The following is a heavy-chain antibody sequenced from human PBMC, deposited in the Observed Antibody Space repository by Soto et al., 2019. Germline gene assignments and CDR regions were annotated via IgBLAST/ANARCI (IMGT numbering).Heavy chain of an antibody. Sequence: SETMDLASTVSGGTISSYYGGGIRQPPGKGLEWIGYIYYSGSTNYNPSLKSRVTISVDTSKNQFSLKLSSVTAADTAVYYCARHSPPHYIGYNWFDPRGQGTLVTVSS. CDR1: GGTISSYY. J-gene: IGHJ5*02. CDR2: IYYSGST. D-gene: IGHD4-4*01. V-gene: IGHV4-59*08. CDR3: ARHSPPHYIGYNWFDP.